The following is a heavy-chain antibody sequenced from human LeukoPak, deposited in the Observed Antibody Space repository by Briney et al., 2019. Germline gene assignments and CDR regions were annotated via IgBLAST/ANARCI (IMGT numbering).Heavy chain of an antibody. CDR3: ARFGSLREPIHDY. J-gene: IGHJ4*02. D-gene: IGHD3-16*01. V-gene: IGHV4-59*01. CDR1: GGSISSYY. Sequence: TSETLSLTCTVSGGSISSYYWSWIRQPPGKGLEWIGYIYYSGSTNYNPSLKSRVTISVDTSKNQFSLNLSSVTAADTAVYYCARFGSLREPIHDYWGQGTLVTVSS. CDR2: IYYSGST.